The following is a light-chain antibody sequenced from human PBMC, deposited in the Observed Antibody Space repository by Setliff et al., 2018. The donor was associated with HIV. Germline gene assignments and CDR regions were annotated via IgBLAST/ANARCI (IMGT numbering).Light chain of an antibody. J-gene: IGLJ1*01. CDR1: SSDVGGYKF. V-gene: IGLV2-14*01. Sequence: SALAQPASVSGSPGQSITISCTGTSSDVGGYKFVSWYQQHPGKAPKLMIYEVSNRPSGVSDRFSGSKSGSTASLTISGLQAEDEADYYCGSYTSTTSYVFGSGTKVTV. CDR2: EVS. CDR3: GSYTSTTSYV.